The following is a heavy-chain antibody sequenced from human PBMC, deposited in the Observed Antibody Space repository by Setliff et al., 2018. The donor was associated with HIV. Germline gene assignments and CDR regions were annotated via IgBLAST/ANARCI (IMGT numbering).Heavy chain of an antibody. CDR3: TGGHYGPNP. V-gene: IGHV3-48*03. Sequence: GGSLRLSCTASGFSFSTHDMNWVRQAPGKGLEWISYITSDSSVKYYADSVKGRFTISRDNAGRSLYIQMNRLKVEYTAVYYCTGGHYGPNPWGQGTPVTVSS. J-gene: IGHJ5*01. CDR1: GFSFSTHD. D-gene: IGHD3-10*01. CDR2: ITSDSSVK.